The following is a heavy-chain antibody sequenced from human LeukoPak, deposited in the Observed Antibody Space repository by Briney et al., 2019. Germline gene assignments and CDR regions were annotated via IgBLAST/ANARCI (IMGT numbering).Heavy chain of an antibody. CDR1: GGSFSDYY. D-gene: IGHD3-10*01. CDR2: INHSGSTT. J-gene: IGHJ4*02. V-gene: IGHV4-34*01. CDR3: ARRRWGYGSGSYDY. Sequence: SETLSLTCTVYGGSFSDYYWTWIRQPPGKGLEWIGEINHSGSTTNYNPSLKNRVTISVDMYKNQFSLKLISVTAADAAVYYCARRRWGYGSGSYDYWGQGTLVTVSS.